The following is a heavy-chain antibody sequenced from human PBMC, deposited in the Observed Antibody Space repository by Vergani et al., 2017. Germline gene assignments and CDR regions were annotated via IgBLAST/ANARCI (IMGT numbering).Heavy chain of an antibody. CDR1: GFTFSNYW. CDR2: IKRDGSEI. CDR3: AKEGLPWTGYLDH. V-gene: IGHV3-7*01. D-gene: IGHD3/OR15-3a*01. J-gene: IGHJ4*02. Sequence: EVQLVESGGGLVQAGGSLRLSCAASGFTFSNYWMAWVRQAPGKGLEWVANIKRDGSEIKFADSLKGRFNVSRDNGINVVFLQMNHLRVDDTATYFCAKEGLPWTGYLDHWGQGTLVTVSP.